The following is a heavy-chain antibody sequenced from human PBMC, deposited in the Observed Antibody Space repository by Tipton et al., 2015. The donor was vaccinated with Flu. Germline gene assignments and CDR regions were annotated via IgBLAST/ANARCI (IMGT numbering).Heavy chain of an antibody. Sequence: TLSLTCTVSGGSISSSSYYWGWIRRPPGKALEWIGSIYYSGSTYYNPSLKSRVTISVDTSKNQFSLKLSSVTAADTAVYYCAREVATIGRWFDPWGQGTLVTVSS. V-gene: IGHV4-39*07. CDR1: GGSISSSSYY. J-gene: IGHJ5*02. D-gene: IGHD5-12*01. CDR2: IYYSGST. CDR3: AREVATIGRWFDP.